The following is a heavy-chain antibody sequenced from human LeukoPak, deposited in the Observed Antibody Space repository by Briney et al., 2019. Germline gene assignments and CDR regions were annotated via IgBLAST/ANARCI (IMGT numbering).Heavy chain of an antibody. CDR2: INHSGST. D-gene: IGHD3-22*01. J-gene: IGHJ4*02. Sequence: SETLSLTCAVYGGSFSGYYWSWTRQPPGKGLEWIGEINHSGSTNYNPSLKSRVTISVDTSKKQFSLKLSSVTAADTAVYYCVTYYFDSSGPKKNYWGQGTLVTVSS. V-gene: IGHV4-34*01. CDR1: GGSFSGYY. CDR3: VTYYFDSSGPKKNY.